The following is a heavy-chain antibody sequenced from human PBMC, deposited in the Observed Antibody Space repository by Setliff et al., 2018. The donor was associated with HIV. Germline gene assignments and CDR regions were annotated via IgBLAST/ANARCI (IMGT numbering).Heavy chain of an antibody. CDR1: GFTFSSYA. CDR2: ISAGGGDT. V-gene: IGHV3-23*01. CDR3: AKASVTSIQYFDY. J-gene: IGHJ4*02. D-gene: IGHD2-2*02. Sequence: PGGSLRLSCAASGFTFSSYAMSWVRQAPGKGLEWVSTISAGGGDTYYADSVKGRFTISRDKSKNTLSLQMNRLRAEDTAVYYCAKASVTSIQYFDYWGQGTLVTVS.